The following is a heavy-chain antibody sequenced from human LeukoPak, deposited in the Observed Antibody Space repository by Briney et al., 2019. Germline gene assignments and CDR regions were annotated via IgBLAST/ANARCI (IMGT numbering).Heavy chain of an antibody. CDR3: ASVGVTDCGGDCPFDY. CDR1: GGTFSSYA. D-gene: IGHD2-21*02. J-gene: IGHJ4*02. Sequence: SVKVSCKASGGTFSSYAISWVRQAPGQGLEWMGGIIPIFGTANYAQKFQGRVTITADKSTSTAYMELSSLRSEDTAVYYCASVGVTDCGGDCPFDYWGQGTLVTVSS. CDR2: IIPIFGTA. V-gene: IGHV1-69*06.